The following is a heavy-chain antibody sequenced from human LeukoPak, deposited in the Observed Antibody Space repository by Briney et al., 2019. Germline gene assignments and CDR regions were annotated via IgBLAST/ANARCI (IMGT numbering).Heavy chain of an antibody. V-gene: IGHV3-21*01. CDR3: ARDRGDIRGDAFDI. J-gene: IGHJ3*02. CDR1: GFTFSSYS. Sequence: GGSLRLSCAASGFTFSSYSMNWVRQAPGKGLEWVSSISSSSSYIYYADPVKGRFTISRDNAKNSLYLQMNSLRAEDTAVYYCARDRGDIRGDAFDIWGQGTMVTVSS. CDR2: ISSSSSYI. D-gene: IGHD3-9*01.